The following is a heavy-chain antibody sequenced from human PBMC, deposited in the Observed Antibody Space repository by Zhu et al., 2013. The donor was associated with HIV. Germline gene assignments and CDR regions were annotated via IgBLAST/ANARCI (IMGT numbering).Heavy chain of an antibody. D-gene: IGHD6-13*01. CDR2: TSAYNGHT. CDR1: GYTFTSYG. V-gene: IGHV1-18*01. CDR3: ARDIWAAAGYTPSYFDY. Sequence: QVQLVQSGAEVKKPGASVKVSCKASGYTFTSYGISWVRQAPGQGLEWMGWTSAYNGHTNYAQKLQGRVTMTTDTSTSTAYMELRSLRSDDTAVYYCARDIWAAAGYTPSYFDYWAREPWSPSPQ. J-gene: IGHJ4*02.